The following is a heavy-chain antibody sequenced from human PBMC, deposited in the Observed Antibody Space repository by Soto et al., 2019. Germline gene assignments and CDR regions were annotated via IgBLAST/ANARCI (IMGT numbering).Heavy chain of an antibody. D-gene: IGHD6-19*01. V-gene: IGHV3-30*18. CDR3: AKPFTPHSSGWPDAFDI. CDR1: GFTFSNYG. J-gene: IGHJ3*02. Sequence: QVQLVESGGGVVQPGRSLRLSCAASGFTFSNYGMHWVRQAPGKGLEWVAVISYDGSNKYYAASVKGRFTISRDNSKNTLYLQMNSLRAEDTAVYYFAKPFTPHSSGWPDAFDIWGQGTMVTVSS. CDR2: ISYDGSNK.